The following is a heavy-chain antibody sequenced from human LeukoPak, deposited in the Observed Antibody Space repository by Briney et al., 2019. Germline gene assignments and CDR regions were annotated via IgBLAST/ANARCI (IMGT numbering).Heavy chain of an antibody. D-gene: IGHD5-12*01. Sequence: GASVKVSCKASGGTFSSYAISWVRQAPGQGLEWMGGIIPIFGTANYAQKFQGRVTITADESTSTAYMELSSLRSEDTAVCYCAMLPRSGYDQTFDYWGQGTLVTVSS. CDR3: AMLPRSGYDQTFDY. J-gene: IGHJ4*02. CDR1: GGTFSSYA. V-gene: IGHV1-69*13. CDR2: IIPIFGTA.